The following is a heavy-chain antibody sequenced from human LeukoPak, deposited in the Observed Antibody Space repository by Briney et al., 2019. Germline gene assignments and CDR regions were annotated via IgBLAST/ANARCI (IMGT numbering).Heavy chain of an antibody. CDR1: GYTFTGYY. CDR2: IIPILGIA. Sequence: SVKVSCRASGYTFTGYYIQWVRQAPGQGLEWMGRIIPILGIANYAQKFQGRVTITADKSTSTAYMELSSLRSEDTAVYHCATLATVVYAFDIWGQGTMVTVSS. CDR3: ATLATVVYAFDI. J-gene: IGHJ3*02. V-gene: IGHV1-69*02. D-gene: IGHD4-23*01.